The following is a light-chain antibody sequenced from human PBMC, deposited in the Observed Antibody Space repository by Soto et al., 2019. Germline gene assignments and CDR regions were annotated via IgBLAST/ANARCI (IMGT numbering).Light chain of an antibody. CDR3: HHRSNWWT. CDR2: YTS. CDR1: QSLSSS. J-gene: IGKJ1*01. Sequence: EIVLTQSPDTLSLFPGERATLSCRASQSLSSSLAWYQQKPGQAPRVLIYYTSTRATGIPARFSGSGSGTDFTLTISSLEPEDSAFYYCHHRSNWWTFGQGTRVEIK. V-gene: IGKV3-11*01.